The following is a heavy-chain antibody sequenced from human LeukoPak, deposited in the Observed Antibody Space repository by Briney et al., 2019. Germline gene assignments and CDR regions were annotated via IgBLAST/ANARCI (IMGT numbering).Heavy chain of an antibody. Sequence: SGGSQRLSCATSEFTFSSYTMSWVRQAPGKGLEWVSGISGSGGYTYYADSVKGRFTISRDNSKNTLYLQMNSLRAEDTAIYYCAKERGSGWYYFDYWGQGTLVTVSS. D-gene: IGHD6-19*01. CDR1: EFTFSSYT. CDR3: AKERGSGWYYFDY. V-gene: IGHV3-23*01. CDR2: ISGSGGYT. J-gene: IGHJ4*02.